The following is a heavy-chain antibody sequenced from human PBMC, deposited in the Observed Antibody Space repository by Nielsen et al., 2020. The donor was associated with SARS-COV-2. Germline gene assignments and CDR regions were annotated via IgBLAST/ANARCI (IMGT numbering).Heavy chain of an antibody. J-gene: IGHJ4*02. Sequence: GESLKISCAASGFTFSSYSMNWVRQAPGKGLEWVSYISSGSGTIYYADSVKGRFTISRDNARNSLYLQMNNLRDEDTAVYYCARGPRSAAAGTGNYFDYWGQGTLVTVSS. D-gene: IGHD6-13*01. CDR1: GFTFSSYS. V-gene: IGHV3-48*02. CDR3: ARGPRSAAAGTGNYFDY. CDR2: ISSGSGTI.